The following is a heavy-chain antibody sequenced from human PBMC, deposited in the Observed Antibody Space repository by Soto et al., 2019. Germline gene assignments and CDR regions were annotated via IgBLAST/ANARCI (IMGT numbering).Heavy chain of an antibody. Sequence: ASVKVSCKASGYTFTSYAMHWVRQAPGQRLEWMGWINAGNGNTKYSQKFQGRVTITRDTSASTAYMELSSLRSEDTAVYYCARVSLVVPAAQFDYWGQGTLVTVS. CDR3: ARVSLVVPAAQFDY. J-gene: IGHJ4*02. D-gene: IGHD2-2*01. V-gene: IGHV1-3*01. CDR1: GYTFTSYA. CDR2: INAGNGNT.